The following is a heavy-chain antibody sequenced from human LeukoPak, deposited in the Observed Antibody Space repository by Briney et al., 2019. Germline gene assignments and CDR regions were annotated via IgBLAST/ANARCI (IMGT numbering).Heavy chain of an antibody. CDR2: IYTSGST. CDR1: GGSISSYY. Sequence: PSETLSLTCTVSGGSISSYYWSWIRQPAGKGLEWIGRIYTSGSTNYNPSLKSRVTMSVDTSKNQFSLKLSSVTAADTAVYYCARDWYNHDSSGYWWDVWGQGTTVTVSS. J-gene: IGHJ6*02. V-gene: IGHV4-4*07. CDR3: ARDWYNHDSSGYWWDV. D-gene: IGHD3-22*01.